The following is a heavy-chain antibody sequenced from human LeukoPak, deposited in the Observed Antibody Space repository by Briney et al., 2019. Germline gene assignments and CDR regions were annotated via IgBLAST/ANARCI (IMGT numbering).Heavy chain of an antibody. V-gene: IGHV4-4*07. J-gene: IGHJ4*02. CDR3: ARDESYSGSYYVDC. CDR1: GGSISSYY. Sequence: SETLSLTCTVSGGSISSYYWSWIRQPAGKGLEWIGRIYTSGSTNYNPSLKSRVTMSVDTSKNQFSLKLSSVTAADTAVYYCARDESYSGSYYVDCWGQGTLVTVSS. D-gene: IGHD1-26*01. CDR2: IYTSGST.